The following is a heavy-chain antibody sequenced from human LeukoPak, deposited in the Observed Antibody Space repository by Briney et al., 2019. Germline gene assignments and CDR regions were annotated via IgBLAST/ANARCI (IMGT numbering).Heavy chain of an antibody. Sequence: GGSLRLSCAASGFTFSSYGMHWVRQAPGKGLEWVAVISYDGSNKYYADSVKGRFTISRDNSKNTPYLQMNSLRAEDTALYYRAKALITMVRGVIIPYVSYYYGMDVWGQGTTVTVSS. CDR1: GFTFSSYG. D-gene: IGHD3-10*01. J-gene: IGHJ6*02. CDR2: ISYDGSNK. CDR3: AKALITMVRGVIIPYVSYYYGMDV. V-gene: IGHV3-30*18.